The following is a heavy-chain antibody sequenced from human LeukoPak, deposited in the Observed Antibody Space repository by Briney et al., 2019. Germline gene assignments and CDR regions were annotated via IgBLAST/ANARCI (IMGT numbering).Heavy chain of an antibody. Sequence: GRYLRLSCAASGFTFSSYWMSWVRQAPGKGLEWVANIKQDGSEKYYVDSVKGRFTISRDNAKNSLYLQMNSLRAEDTAVYYCARAGSSIVATRFDYWGQGTLVTVSS. J-gene: IGHJ4*02. CDR3: ARAGSSIVATRFDY. CDR1: GFTFSSYW. D-gene: IGHD5-12*01. CDR2: IKQDGSEK. V-gene: IGHV3-7*01.